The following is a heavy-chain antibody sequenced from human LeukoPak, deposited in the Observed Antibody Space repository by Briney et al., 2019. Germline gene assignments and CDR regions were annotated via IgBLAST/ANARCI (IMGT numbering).Heavy chain of an antibody. CDR2: ISAYNGNT. Sequence: GASVKVSCKASGYTFTSYGISWVRQAPGQGLEWMGWISAYNGNTNYAQKLQGRVTMTTDTSTSTAYMELRSLRSDDTAVYYCARSTNPARIAAQPEHWFDPWGQGTLVTVSS. CDR1: GYTFTSYG. V-gene: IGHV1-18*01. CDR3: ARSTNPARIAAQPEHWFDP. D-gene: IGHD6-13*01. J-gene: IGHJ5*02.